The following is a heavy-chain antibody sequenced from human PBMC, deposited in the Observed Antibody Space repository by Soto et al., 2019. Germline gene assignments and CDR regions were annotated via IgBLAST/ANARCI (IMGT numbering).Heavy chain of an antibody. CDR1: GGSISSYY. CDR3: ARSYSNTGYYHYGMAV. Sequence: SETLSLSCTVSGGSISSYYWSWIRQPPGKGLEWIGYIYYIGNTNYNASLKSRVTISVDTPESQFSLKLSSVTAADTAVYYCARSYSNTGYYHYGMAVWGQGTTVTVSS. CDR2: IYYIGNT. D-gene: IGHD4-4*01. J-gene: IGHJ6*02. V-gene: IGHV4-59*01.